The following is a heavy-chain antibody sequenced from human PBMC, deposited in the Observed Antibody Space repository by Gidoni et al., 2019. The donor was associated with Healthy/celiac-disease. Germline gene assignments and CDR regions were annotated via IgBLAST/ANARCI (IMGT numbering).Heavy chain of an antibody. Sequence: EVQLVESGGGLVQPGGSLRLSCSASGFTFSSYAMHWVRQAPGKGLEYVSVIISNGGSTYYADAGKGRFTISRDNSKNTLYLQMSSLRAEDTAVYYCGKDRYGSGYSFRYWGQGTLVTVSS. V-gene: IGHV3-64D*06. CDR3: GKDRYGSGYSFRY. J-gene: IGHJ4*02. CDR1: GFTFSSYA. CDR2: IISNGGST. D-gene: IGHD3-22*01.